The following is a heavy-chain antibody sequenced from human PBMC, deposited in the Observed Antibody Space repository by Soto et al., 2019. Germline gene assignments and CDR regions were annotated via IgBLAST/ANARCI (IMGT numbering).Heavy chain of an antibody. Sequence: PGESLKISCKGSGYSFTNYWIAWVRQMPGKGLEWMGIIYPGDSDTRYSPSFQGQVTISADKSISTAYLQWSSLKASDTAIFYCARLRGSYLDYWGQGTLVTVSS. V-gene: IGHV5-51*01. CDR1: GYSFTNYW. J-gene: IGHJ4*02. D-gene: IGHD1-26*01. CDR3: ARLRGSYLDY. CDR2: IYPGDSDT.